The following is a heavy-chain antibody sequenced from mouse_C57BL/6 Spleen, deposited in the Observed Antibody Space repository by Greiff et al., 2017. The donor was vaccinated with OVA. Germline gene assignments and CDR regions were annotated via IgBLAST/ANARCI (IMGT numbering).Heavy chain of an antibody. J-gene: IGHJ4*01. CDR3: ARRDPHAMDY. CDR2: IYPGSGST. CDR1: GYTFTSCW. V-gene: IGHV1-55*01. Sequence: VQLQQPGAELVQPGASVKMSCKASGYTFTSCWITWVKQRPGPGLEWIGDIYPGSGSTNYNEKFKSKATLTVDTSSSTAYMQLSSLTSEDSAVYYCARRDPHAMDYWGQGTSVTVSS.